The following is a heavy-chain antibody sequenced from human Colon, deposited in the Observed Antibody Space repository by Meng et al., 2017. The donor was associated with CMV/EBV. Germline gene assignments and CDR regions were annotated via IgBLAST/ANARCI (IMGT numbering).Heavy chain of an antibody. CDR2: ISYDSFTK. CDR3: AKRTGTTIED. Sequence: GESLKISCAASGFPFSRFSMHWVRLIPGKGLESLTLISYDSFTKYYADSVKGRFTISRDNSHNTLYLQMNSLTIGDTGVYYCAKRTGTTIEDWGQGTLVTVSS. D-gene: IGHD1-14*01. V-gene: IGHV3-30*04. CDR1: GFPFSRFS. J-gene: IGHJ1*01.